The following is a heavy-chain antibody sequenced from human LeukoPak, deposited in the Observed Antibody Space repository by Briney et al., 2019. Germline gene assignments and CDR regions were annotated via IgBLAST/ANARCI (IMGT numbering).Heavy chain of an antibody. CDR3: ARGTGESSSTNWFDP. CDR2: IIPILGIA. D-gene: IGHD6-13*01. J-gene: IGHJ5*02. V-gene: IGHV1-69*02. CDR1: GGTFSSYT. Sequence: ASAKVSCKASGGTFSSYTISWVRQAPGQGLEWMGRIIPILGIANYAQKFQGRVTITADKSTSTAYMELSSLRSEDTAVYYCARGTGESSSTNWFDPWGQGTLVTVSS.